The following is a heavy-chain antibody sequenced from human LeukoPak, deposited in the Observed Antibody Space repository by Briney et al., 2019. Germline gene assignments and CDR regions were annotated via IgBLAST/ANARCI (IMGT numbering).Heavy chain of an antibody. Sequence: GGSLRLSCAASGFTFSSYGMHWVRQAPGKGLEWVAVISHDGSSKYYADSVKGRFTISRDNSKNTLYLQMNSLRAEDTAVYYCAKWEGYCSGGSCYGRFDYWGQGTLVTVSS. D-gene: IGHD2-15*01. J-gene: IGHJ4*02. CDR3: AKWEGYCSGGSCYGRFDY. CDR2: ISHDGSSK. CDR1: GFTFSSYG. V-gene: IGHV3-30*18.